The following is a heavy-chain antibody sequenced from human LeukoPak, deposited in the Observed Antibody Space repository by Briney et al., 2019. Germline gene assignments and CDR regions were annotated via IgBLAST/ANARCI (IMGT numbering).Heavy chain of an antibody. Sequence: KPGGSLRLSCAASGFTFSSYSMTWVRQAPGKGLKWVSTISSSGIYTYYADSVKGRFTISRDDAKNSLYLQMNSLRAEDAAVYYCASLHYYDSSGRDYWGQRTLVTVSS. V-gene: IGHV3-21*01. CDR3: ASLHYYDSSGRDY. J-gene: IGHJ4*02. CDR1: GFTFSSYS. CDR2: ISSSGIYT. D-gene: IGHD3-22*01.